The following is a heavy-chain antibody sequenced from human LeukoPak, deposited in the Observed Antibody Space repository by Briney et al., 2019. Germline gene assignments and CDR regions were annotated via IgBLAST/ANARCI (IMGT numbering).Heavy chain of an antibody. CDR1: GFTFSSYS. D-gene: IGHD3-22*01. V-gene: IGHV3-21*01. Sequence: GGSLRLSCAASGFTFSSYSMNWVRQAPGKGLEWVSSISSSSSSYIYYAGSVKGRFTISRDNAKNSLYLQMNSLRAEDTAVYYCAREWSGHYYYDSSGYFIWGQGTLVTVSS. CDR2: ISSSSSSYI. J-gene: IGHJ4*02. CDR3: AREWSGHYYYDSSGYFI.